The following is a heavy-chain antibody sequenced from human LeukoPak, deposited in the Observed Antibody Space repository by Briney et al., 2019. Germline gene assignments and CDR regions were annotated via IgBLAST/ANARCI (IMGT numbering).Heavy chain of an antibody. CDR3: ARAGNYYSSGSYLGY. J-gene: IGHJ4*02. Sequence: SETLSLTCTVSGGSISSYYWSWIRQPPGKGLEWIGYIYYRGSANYNPSLKSRVTISVDTSNNQFSLKLTSVTAADTAVYYCARAGNYYSSGSYLGYWGQGTLVTVSS. D-gene: IGHD3-10*01. CDR2: IYYRGSA. CDR1: GGSISSYY. V-gene: IGHV4-59*01.